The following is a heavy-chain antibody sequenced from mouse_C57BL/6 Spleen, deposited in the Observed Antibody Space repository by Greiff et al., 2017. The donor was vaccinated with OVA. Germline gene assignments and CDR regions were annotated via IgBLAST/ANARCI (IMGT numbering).Heavy chain of an antibody. Sequence: EVKLMESGGGLVKPGGSLKLSCAASGFTFSSYAMSWVRQTPEKRLEWVATISDGGSYTYYPDNVKGRITISRDNAKNNLYLQMSHLKSEDTAMYYCARGRVTVDYFDYWGQGTTLTVSS. CDR2: ISDGGSYT. CDR1: GFTFSSYA. CDR3: ARGRVTVDYFDY. V-gene: IGHV5-4*03. J-gene: IGHJ2*01. D-gene: IGHD2-2*01.